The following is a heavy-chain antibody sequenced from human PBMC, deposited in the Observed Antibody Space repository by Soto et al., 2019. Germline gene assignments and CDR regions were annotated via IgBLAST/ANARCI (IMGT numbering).Heavy chain of an antibody. D-gene: IGHD6-13*01. CDR3: AKDQGSSWYEIDY. Sequence: EVQLLESGGGLVQPGGSLRLSCAASGFTFSNYAVTWVRQAPGKGLEWVSTISGSGGSTYYAVSVKGRFTISRDNSKNTLYLQMYSLRAEDTAVYYCAKDQGSSWYEIDYWGQGTLVTVSS. CDR2: ISGSGGST. V-gene: IGHV3-23*01. J-gene: IGHJ4*02. CDR1: GFTFSNYA.